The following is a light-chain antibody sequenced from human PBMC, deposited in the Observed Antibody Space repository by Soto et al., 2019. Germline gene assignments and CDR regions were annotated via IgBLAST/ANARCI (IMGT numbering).Light chain of an antibody. CDR1: HSVSNF. J-gene: IGKJ1*01. Sequence: EIVLTQSPATLSLSPGERATLSCRASHSVSNFLAWYQQKPGQAPRLLLYDASNRATGIPARFSGSGSGTDFTLSISSLEPEDFAVYYCQQRSNWHTEWTFGQGTKVDIK. V-gene: IGKV3-11*01. CDR2: DAS. CDR3: QQRSNWHTEWT.